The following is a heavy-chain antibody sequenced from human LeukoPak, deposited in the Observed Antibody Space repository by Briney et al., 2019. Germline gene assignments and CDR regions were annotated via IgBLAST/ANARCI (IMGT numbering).Heavy chain of an antibody. V-gene: IGHV1-18*04. CDR2: ISAYNGNT. Sequence: ASVKVSCKASGYTFTGYYMHWVRQAPGQGLEWMGWISAYNGNTNYAQKLQGRVTMTTDTSTSTAYMELRSLRSDDTAVYYCARELGYCSSTSCNYFDYWGQGTLVTVSS. J-gene: IGHJ4*02. CDR3: ARELGYCSSTSCNYFDY. CDR1: GYTFTGYY. D-gene: IGHD2-2*01.